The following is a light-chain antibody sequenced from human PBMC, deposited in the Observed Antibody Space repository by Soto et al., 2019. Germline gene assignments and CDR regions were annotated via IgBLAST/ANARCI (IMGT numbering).Light chain of an antibody. CDR1: QSISIW. Sequence: DIHMTQSPSTLSASVGDRVTITCRASQSISIWLAWYQQKPGKAPNLLIYKTSSLETGVPSRFSGSGSGTEFTLTISNLQPDDFATYSCQHWNDYSRTFGQGTKVEVK. J-gene: IGKJ1*01. CDR2: KTS. CDR3: QHWNDYSRT. V-gene: IGKV1-5*03.